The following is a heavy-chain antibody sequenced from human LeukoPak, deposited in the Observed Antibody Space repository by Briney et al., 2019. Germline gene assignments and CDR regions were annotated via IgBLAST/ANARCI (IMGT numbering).Heavy chain of an antibody. CDR3: QAISALDYDSSGYYNYYYMDV. V-gene: IGHV3-73*01. CDR1: GFTFSSYS. D-gene: IGHD3-22*01. J-gene: IGHJ6*03. Sequence: GGSLRLSCAASGFTFSSYSMNWVRQASGKGLEWVGRIRSKANSYATAYAASVKGRFTISRDDSKNTAYLQMNSLKTGDTAVYYCQAISALDYDSSGYYNYYYMDVWGKGTTVTISS. CDR2: IRSKANSYAT.